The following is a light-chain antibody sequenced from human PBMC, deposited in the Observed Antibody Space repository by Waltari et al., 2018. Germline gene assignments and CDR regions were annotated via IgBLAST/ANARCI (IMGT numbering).Light chain of an antibody. CDR3: QKYDSVPLT. J-gene: IGKJ4*01. Sequence: DVQMTQSPSSLSTSVGHRVTITCRASQDINNDLAWYQQKPGKVPKLLIYAASNLQSGVPSRFSGSGSGTDFTLTIASLQPEDVARYYCQKYDSVPLTFGGGTKVEIK. CDR1: QDINND. V-gene: IGKV1-27*01. CDR2: AAS.